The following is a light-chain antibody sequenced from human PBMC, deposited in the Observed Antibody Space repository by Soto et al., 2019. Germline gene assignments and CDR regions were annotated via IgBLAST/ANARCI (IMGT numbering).Light chain of an antibody. CDR3: QQHDQWSFT. V-gene: IGKV3-15*01. CDR2: GAC. CDR1: QSVSSN. J-gene: IGKJ2*01. Sequence: EIVMTQSPATLSVSPGERATLSCRASQSVSSNLACYQQKPGQAPRLLIYGACTRATGMPARLSGSGSGTEFTLTISSRKFHHFAVSYCQQHDQWSFTFGQGTKLDIK.